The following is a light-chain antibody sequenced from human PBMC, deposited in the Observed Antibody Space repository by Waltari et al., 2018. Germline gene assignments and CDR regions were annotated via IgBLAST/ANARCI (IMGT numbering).Light chain of an antibody. Sequence: QSALTQPRTVSGSPGQSVAISCTGTSSDVGGYNYVSWYQQYPRPAPKLIIYDVTQRTSGVPDRFAVSKSGNTAPLTISGLQAEDEADYYCCSYAGTYTPLFGGGTKLTVL. CDR3: CSYAGTYTPL. V-gene: IGLV2-11*01. CDR2: DVT. J-gene: IGLJ2*01. CDR1: SSDVGGYNY.